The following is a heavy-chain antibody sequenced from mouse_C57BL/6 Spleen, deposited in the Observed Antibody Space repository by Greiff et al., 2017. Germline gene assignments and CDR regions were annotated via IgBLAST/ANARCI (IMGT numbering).Heavy chain of an antibody. D-gene: IGHD1-1*01. J-gene: IGHJ2*01. CDR2: ISYDGSN. CDR3: ASWRGYYGSSYNYFDY. Sequence: EVHLVESGPGLVKPSQSLSLTCSVTGYSITSGYYWNWIRQFPGNKLEWMGYISYDGSNNYNPSLKNRISITRDTSKNQFFLKLNSVTTEDTATYYCASWRGYYGSSYNYFDYWGQGTTLTVSS. V-gene: IGHV3-6*01. CDR1: GYSITSGYY.